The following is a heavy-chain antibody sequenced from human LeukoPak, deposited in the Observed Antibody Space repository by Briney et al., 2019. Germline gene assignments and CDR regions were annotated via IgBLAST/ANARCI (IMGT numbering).Heavy chain of an antibody. CDR3: AADSAYGDYGVA. Sequence: ASVKVSCKASGFTFTSSAMQWVRQARGQRLEWIGWIVVGSGNTNYAQKFQERVTITRDMSTSTAYMELSSLRSEDTAVYYCAADSAYGDYGVAWGQGTLVTVSS. V-gene: IGHV1-58*02. J-gene: IGHJ4*02. CDR2: IVVGSGNT. D-gene: IGHD4-17*01. CDR1: GFTFTSSA.